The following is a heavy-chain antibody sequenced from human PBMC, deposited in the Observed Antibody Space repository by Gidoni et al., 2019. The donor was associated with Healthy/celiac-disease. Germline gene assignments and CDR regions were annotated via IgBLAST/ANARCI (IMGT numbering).Heavy chain of an antibody. D-gene: IGHD5-18*01. Sequence: QVHLVESGGGVVQPGRSPRLSCAAAGFTFSSYAMHWGRQAPGKGLEWVAVISYDGSNKYYADSVKGRFTISRDNSKNTLYLQMSSLRAEDTAVYYCARAVAAMVYYFDYWGQGTLVTVSS. J-gene: IGHJ4*02. CDR1: GFTFSSYA. CDR3: ARAVAAMVYYFDY. V-gene: IGHV3-30-3*01. CDR2: ISYDGSNK.